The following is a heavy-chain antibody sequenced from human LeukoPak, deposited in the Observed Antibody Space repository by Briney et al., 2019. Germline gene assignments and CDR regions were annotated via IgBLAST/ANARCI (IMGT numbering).Heavy chain of an antibody. CDR1: GDSFSVYN. CDR3: ARERSGSYYRWYFDL. J-gene: IGHJ2*01. V-gene: IGHV4-34*01. CDR2: INHSGNT. Sequence: SETLSLTCAVYGDSFSVYNWSWVRQPPGKGLEWIGQINHSGNTKYNPSLESRITISVDTSRNQFSLKMTSVTAADTAVYYCARERSGSYYRWYFDLWGRGTLVTVSS. D-gene: IGHD1-26*01.